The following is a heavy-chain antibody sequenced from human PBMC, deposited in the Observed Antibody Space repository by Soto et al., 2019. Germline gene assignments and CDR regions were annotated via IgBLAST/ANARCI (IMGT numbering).Heavy chain of an antibody. CDR2: ISYDGSNK. J-gene: IGHJ4*02. D-gene: IGHD3-10*01. CDR3: ARDTVRGVIVRINYFDY. Sequence: LRLSCAASGFTFSSYAMHWVRQAPGKGLEWVAVISYDGSNKYYADSVKGRFTISRDNSKNTLYLQMNSLRAEDTAVYYCARDTVRGVIVRINYFDYWGQGTLVTVSS. V-gene: IGHV3-30-3*01. CDR1: GFTFSSYA.